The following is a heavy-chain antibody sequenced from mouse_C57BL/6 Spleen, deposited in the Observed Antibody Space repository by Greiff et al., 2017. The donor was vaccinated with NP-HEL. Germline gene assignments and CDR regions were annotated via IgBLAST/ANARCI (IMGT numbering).Heavy chain of an antibody. CDR3: AREAYYGSSYDAMDY. D-gene: IGHD1-1*01. V-gene: IGHV1-61*01. J-gene: IGHJ4*01. CDR1: GYTFTSYW. CDR2: IYPSDSET. Sequence: VQLQQSGAELVRPGSSVKLSCKASGYTFTSYWMDWVKQRPGQGLEWIGNIYPSDSETHYNQKFKDKATLTVDKSSSTAYMQLSSLTSEDSAVYYCAREAYYGSSYDAMDYWGQGTSVTVSS.